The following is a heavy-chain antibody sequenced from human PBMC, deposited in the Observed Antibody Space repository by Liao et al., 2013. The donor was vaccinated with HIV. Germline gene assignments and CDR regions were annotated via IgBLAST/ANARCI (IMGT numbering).Heavy chain of an antibody. CDR2: IYSSGTT. J-gene: IGHJ3*02. D-gene: IGHD3-10*01. CDR1: GDSMSSGDHY. V-gene: IGHV4-30-4*01. CDR3: ARAGSGTDDGFDI. Sequence: QVQLQESGPGLVKPSQTLSLTCTVSGDSMSSGDHYWTWIRQPPGKGLEWIGYIYSSGTTFYNPSLSSRVTISVHTSRNQFSLQLKSVTAADTAVYYCARAGSGTDDGFDIWSPGTMVIVSS.